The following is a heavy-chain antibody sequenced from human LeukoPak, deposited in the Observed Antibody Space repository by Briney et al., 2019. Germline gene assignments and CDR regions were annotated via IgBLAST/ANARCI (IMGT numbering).Heavy chain of an antibody. CDR2: IYDSGST. CDR1: GGSISSGGYY. J-gene: IGHJ4*02. Sequence: SETLSLTCTVSGGSISSGGYYWSWIRQHPGKGLEWIGYIYDSGSTYYNPSLKSRVTILVDTSKNQFSLKLSPVTAADTAVYYCARGRSSDYWGQGTLVTVSS. V-gene: IGHV4-31*03. CDR3: ARGRSSDY. D-gene: IGHD6-6*01.